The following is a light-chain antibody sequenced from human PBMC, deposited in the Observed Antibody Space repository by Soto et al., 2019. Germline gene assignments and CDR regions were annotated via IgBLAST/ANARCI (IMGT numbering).Light chain of an antibody. CDR2: DNN. J-gene: IGLJ2*01. CDR1: DSNIGNNY. CDR3: GTWDSSLNTGL. Sequence: QSVLTQPPSVSAAPGQQVTISCSGSDSNIGNNYVSWYQQVPGTAPKLLIYDNNKRPSEIPDRFFGSKSGTSATLVITGLQTGDEADYYCGTWDSSLNTGLFGGGTKATVL. V-gene: IGLV1-51*01.